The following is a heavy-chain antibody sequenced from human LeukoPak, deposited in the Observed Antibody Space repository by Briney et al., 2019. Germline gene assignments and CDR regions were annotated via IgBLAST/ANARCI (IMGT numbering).Heavy chain of an antibody. CDR1: GFTFSSYW. Sequence: GGSLRLSCEASGFTFSSYWMHWVRQAPGKGLVWVSRINSDGSSTTYADSVKGRFTISRDNAKNTLYLQMNSLRAEDTAVYYCAKGGTYSFDYWGQETLVTVSS. CDR2: INSDGSST. J-gene: IGHJ4*02. V-gene: IGHV3-74*01. CDR3: AKGGTYSFDY. D-gene: IGHD1-26*01.